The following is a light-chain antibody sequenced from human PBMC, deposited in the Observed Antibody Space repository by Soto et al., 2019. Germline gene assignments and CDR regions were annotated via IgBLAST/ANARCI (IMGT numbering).Light chain of an antibody. CDR3: QTWGTGPAV. V-gene: IGLV4-69*01. J-gene: IGLJ7*01. CDR1: SGHSSYA. CDR2: LNSGGSH. Sequence: QPVLTQSPSASASLGASVKLTCTLSSGHSSYAIAWHQQQPEKGPRYLMKLNSGGSHSKGDGIPDRFSGSSSGAERYLTISSLQSEDEADYYCQTWGTGPAVFGGGTQLTVL.